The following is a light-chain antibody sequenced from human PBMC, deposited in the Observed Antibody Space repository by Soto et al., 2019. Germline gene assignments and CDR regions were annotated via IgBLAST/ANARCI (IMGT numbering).Light chain of an antibody. CDR2: ASS. J-gene: IGKJ5*01. CDR3: QLYGISPH. Sequence: EIVLTQSPGTLSLSPGESATLSCKTSQSRGSSFLAWYQHKPGQAPRLLIYASSNRATGIPDRFSGSASGTDFTLTINRLEPEDFAVYYCQLYGISPHFGQGTRREIK. V-gene: IGKV3-20*01. CDR1: QSRGSSF.